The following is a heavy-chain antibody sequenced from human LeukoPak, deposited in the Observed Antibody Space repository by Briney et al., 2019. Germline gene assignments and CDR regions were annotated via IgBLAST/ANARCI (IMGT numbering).Heavy chain of an antibody. Sequence: ASVKVSCKVSGYTLTELSMHWVRQAPGKGLEWMGGFDPEDGETIYAQKFQGRVTITADKSTSTAYMELSSLRSEDTAVYYCARDVAQTNYDILTGSLYYYGMDVWGQGTTVTVSS. CDR1: GYTLTELS. D-gene: IGHD3-9*01. CDR2: FDPEDGET. V-gene: IGHV1-24*01. J-gene: IGHJ6*02. CDR3: ARDVAQTNYDILTGSLYYYGMDV.